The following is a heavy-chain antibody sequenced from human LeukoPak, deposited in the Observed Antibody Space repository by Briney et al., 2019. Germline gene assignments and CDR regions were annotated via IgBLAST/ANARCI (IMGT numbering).Heavy chain of an antibody. V-gene: IGHV1-69*13. CDR2: IIPIFGTA. CDR1: GGTFSSYA. CDR3: ARGWSSGWQDFDY. Sequence: SVKLSCKASGGTFSSYAISWVRQAPGQGLEWMGGIIPIFGTANYAQKFQGRVTITADESTSTAYMELSSLRSEDTAVYYCARGWSSGWQDFDYWGQGTLVTVSS. D-gene: IGHD6-19*01. J-gene: IGHJ4*02.